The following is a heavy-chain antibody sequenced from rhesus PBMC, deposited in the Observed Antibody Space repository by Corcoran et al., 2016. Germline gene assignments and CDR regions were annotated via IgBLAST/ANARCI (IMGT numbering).Heavy chain of an antibody. CDR1: GGSFSSYW. Sequence: QVQLQESGPGLVKPSETLSLTCAVSGGSFSSYWWSWIRQPPGKGLEWIGEINGNSGSTNYNPSLKSRVTISKDASKNQFSLKLSSVTAADTAVYYCARLYSGSFFDYWGQGVLVTVPP. CDR2: INGNSGST. D-gene: IGHD6-25*01. CDR3: ARLYSGSFFDY. J-gene: IGHJ4*01. V-gene: IGHV4-80*01.